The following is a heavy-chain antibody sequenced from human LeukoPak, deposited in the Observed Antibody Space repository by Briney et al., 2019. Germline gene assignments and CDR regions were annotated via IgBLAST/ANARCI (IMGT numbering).Heavy chain of an antibody. CDR3: ARDLDHGYSYGYGDY. CDR2: ISAYNGNT. D-gene: IGHD5-18*01. Sequence: ASVKVPCKASGYTFTSYGISWVRQAPGQGLEWMGWISAYNGNTNYAQKLQGRVTMTTDTSTSTAYMELRSLISDDTAVYHCARDLDHGYSYGYGDYWGQGTLVTVSS. J-gene: IGHJ4*02. V-gene: IGHV1-18*01. CDR1: GYTFTSYG.